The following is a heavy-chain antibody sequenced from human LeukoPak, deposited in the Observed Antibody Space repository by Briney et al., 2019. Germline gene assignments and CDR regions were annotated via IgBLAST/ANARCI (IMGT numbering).Heavy chain of an antibody. Sequence: GGSLRLSCAASGFTFSSYWMHWVRQAPGKGLVWVSRINTDGSSTSYADSVKVRFTISRYNAKNTLYLQMNSLRAEDTAVYYCARVSSSSWWALDYWGQGTLVTVSS. V-gene: IGHV3-74*01. J-gene: IGHJ4*02. CDR2: INTDGSST. D-gene: IGHD6-13*01. CDR3: ARVSSSSWWALDY. CDR1: GFTFSSYW.